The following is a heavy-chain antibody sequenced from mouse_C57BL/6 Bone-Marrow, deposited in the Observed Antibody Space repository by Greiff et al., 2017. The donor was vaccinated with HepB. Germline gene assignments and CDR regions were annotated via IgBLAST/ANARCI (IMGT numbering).Heavy chain of an antibody. D-gene: IGHD2-4*01. Sequence: VQLQESGAELVRPGASVTLSCKASGYTFTDYEIHWLKQTPVHGLEWIGAIDPETGGTAYNQKFQGKAILTADKSSSTDYMERRRLTYEDSTVYYCTRSDYDSNFDYWGQGTTRTVSS. CDR1: GYTFTDYE. CDR3: TRSDYDSNFDY. CDR2: IDPETGGT. V-gene: IGHV1-15*01. J-gene: IGHJ2*01.